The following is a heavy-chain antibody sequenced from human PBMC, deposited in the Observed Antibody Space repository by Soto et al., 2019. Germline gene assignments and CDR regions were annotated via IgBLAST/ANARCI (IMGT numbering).Heavy chain of an antibody. V-gene: IGHV1-69*12. J-gene: IGHJ4*02. CDR1: GGTFNNYA. Sequence: QVQLVQSGAEVKKPGSSVKVSCKASGGTFNNYAINWVRQAPGQGLEWMGGIIPIFGTSNYAQKFQGRVTITADESTSTAYMELSSLRSEDTAVYYCARDPWVSAGSGWYFDYWGQGTPVTVSS. CDR3: ARDPWVSAGSGWYFDY. CDR2: IIPIFGTS. D-gene: IGHD6-19*01.